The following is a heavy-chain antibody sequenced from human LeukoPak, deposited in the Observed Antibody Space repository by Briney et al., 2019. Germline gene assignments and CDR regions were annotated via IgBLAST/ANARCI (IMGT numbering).Heavy chain of an antibody. Sequence: PGGSLRLSCAASGFTFSSYAMSWVRQAPGKGLEWVSAISGSGGGTYYADSVKGRFTISRDNSKNTLYLQMNSLRAEDTAVYYCAKEGGYSSGWDPDYWGQGTLVTVSS. CDR3: AKEGGYSSGWDPDY. CDR2: ISGSGGGT. CDR1: GFTFSSYA. J-gene: IGHJ4*02. V-gene: IGHV3-23*01. D-gene: IGHD6-19*01.